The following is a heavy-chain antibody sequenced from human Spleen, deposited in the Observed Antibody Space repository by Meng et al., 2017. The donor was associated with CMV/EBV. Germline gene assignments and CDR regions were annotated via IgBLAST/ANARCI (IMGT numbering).Heavy chain of an antibody. D-gene: IGHD6-13*01. J-gene: IGHJ5*02. V-gene: IGHV2-5*02. CDR1: GFSLSNNGVG. CDR2: IYWDDDK. CDR3: AHKHAAGGNWFDP. Sequence: QITLKESGPTLVKPSQTLTLTCTFSGFSLSNNGVGVGWIRQPPGKALEWVALIYWDDDKRYSPSLTGRVSITKGASNNQVVLTLTNMHPEDTGTYYCAHKHAAGGNWFDPWGQGTLVTVSS.